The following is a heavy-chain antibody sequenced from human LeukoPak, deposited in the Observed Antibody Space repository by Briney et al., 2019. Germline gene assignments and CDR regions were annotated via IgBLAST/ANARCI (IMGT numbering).Heavy chain of an antibody. D-gene: IGHD6-19*01. CDR1: GLTLNMKT. CDR2: ISSDGGTI. CDR3: ARDNGMTRGGYAVRIDYYYGMDV. Sequence: GGSLRLSRAASGLTLNMKTKHGVRHAPGKGLEWVSYISSDGGTIYYADSVRGRFTISRDNAKNSLYLQMNSLRYGGAVGSLRARDNGMTRGGYAVRIDYYYGMDVWGQGTTVTVSS. J-gene: IGHJ6*02. V-gene: IGHV3-48*02.